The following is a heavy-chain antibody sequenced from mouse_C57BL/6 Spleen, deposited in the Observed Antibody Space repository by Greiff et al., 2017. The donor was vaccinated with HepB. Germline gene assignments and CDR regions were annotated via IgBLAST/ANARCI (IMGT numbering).Heavy chain of an antibody. CDR1: GYTFTDYY. V-gene: IGHV1-19*01. CDR3: ASGSGYYFDY. D-gene: IGHD3-2*02. Sequence: VQLQQSGPVLVKPGASVKMSCKASGYTFTDYYMNWVKQSHGKSLEWIGVINPYNGGTSYNQKFKGKATLTVDKSSSTAYMELNSLTSEDSAVYYCASGSGYYFDYWGQGTTLTVSS. J-gene: IGHJ2*01. CDR2: INPYNGGT.